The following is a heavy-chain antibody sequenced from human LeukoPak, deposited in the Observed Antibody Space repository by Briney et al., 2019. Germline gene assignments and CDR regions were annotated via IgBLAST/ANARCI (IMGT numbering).Heavy chain of an antibody. J-gene: IGHJ3*02. D-gene: IGHD5-18*01. CDR3: GRVGRIQLWADAFDI. CDR2: ISSRSSYI. CDR1: GFTFSDYG. Sequence: PGGSLRLSCAVSGFTFSDYGMNWVRQAPGKGLEWVSSISSRSSYIYYADSVKGRFTVSRHNSKNTLYLQMNSLRAEDTAVYYFGRVGRIQLWADAFDIWGQGTMVTVS. V-gene: IGHV3-21*04.